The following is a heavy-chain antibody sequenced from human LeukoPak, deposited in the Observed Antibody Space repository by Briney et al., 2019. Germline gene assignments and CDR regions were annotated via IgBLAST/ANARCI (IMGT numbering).Heavy chain of an antibody. CDR2: IYSGGST. J-gene: IGHJ1*01. Sequence: QPGGSLRLSCAASGFTFSSYSMNWVRQAPGKGLEWVSVIYSGGSTYYADSVKGRFTISRDNSKNTLYLQMNSLRAEDTAVYYCARDRGSGWYGNFQHWGQGTLVTVAA. CDR1: GFTFSSYS. D-gene: IGHD6-19*01. V-gene: IGHV3-53*01. CDR3: ARDRGSGWYGNFQH.